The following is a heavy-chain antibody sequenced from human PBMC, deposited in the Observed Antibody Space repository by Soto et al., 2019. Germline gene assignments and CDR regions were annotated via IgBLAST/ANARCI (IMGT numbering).Heavy chain of an antibody. Sequence: QVHLQESGPGLVKPSETLSLTCTVSGGSVSSDNYYWTWIRQPPGKGLEWIGYIYYSGSNNYNPSLKSRVTISVDTSKNQFSLNLSSVTAADTAVYYCARDCMVTYYYYLMDVWGQGTTVTVSS. CDR1: GGSVSSDNYY. D-gene: IGHD5-18*01. CDR2: IYYSGSN. V-gene: IGHV4-61*01. CDR3: ARDCMVTYYYYLMDV. J-gene: IGHJ6*02.